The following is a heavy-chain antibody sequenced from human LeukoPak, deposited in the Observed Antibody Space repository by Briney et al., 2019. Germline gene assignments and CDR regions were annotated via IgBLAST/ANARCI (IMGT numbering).Heavy chain of an antibody. J-gene: IGHJ4*02. Sequence: SETLSLTCTVSGGSISSSSYYWGWIRQPPGKGLEWIGSIYYSGSTYYNPSLKSRVTISVDTSKNQFSLKLSSVTAADTAVYYCARGGYCSSTSCQPPGHWGQGTLVTVSS. CDR1: GGSISSSSYY. D-gene: IGHD2-2*01. CDR2: IYYSGST. V-gene: IGHV4-39*07. CDR3: ARGGYCSSTSCQPPGH.